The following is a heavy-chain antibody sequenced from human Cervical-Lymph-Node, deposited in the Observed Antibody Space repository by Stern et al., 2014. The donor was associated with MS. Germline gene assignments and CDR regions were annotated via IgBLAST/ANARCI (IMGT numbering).Heavy chain of an antibody. CDR1: GFTFSSYS. Sequence: EVQLLESGGGLVKPGGSLRLSCAASGFTFSSYSMNWVRQAPGKGLEWVSSISSSSSYIYYADSVKGRFTISRDNAKNSLYLQMNSLRAEDTAVYYCARDTTSSSWYSEIDYWGQGTLVTVSS. CDR3: ARDTTSSSWYSEIDY. D-gene: IGHD6-13*01. J-gene: IGHJ4*02. V-gene: IGHV3-21*01. CDR2: ISSSSSYI.